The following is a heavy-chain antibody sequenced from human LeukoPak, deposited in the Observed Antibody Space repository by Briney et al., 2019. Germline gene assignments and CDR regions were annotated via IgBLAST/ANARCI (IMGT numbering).Heavy chain of an antibody. V-gene: IGHV3-66*02. J-gene: IGHJ4*02. CDR2: IYSGGST. CDR1: GFTFSSYA. Sequence: PGGSLRLSCAASGFTFSSYAMSWVHQAPGKGLEWVSVIYSGGSTYYADSVKGRFTISRDNSKNTLYLQMNSLRAEDTAVYYCARAGQRAYFDYWGQGTLVTVSS. CDR3: ARAGQRAYFDY.